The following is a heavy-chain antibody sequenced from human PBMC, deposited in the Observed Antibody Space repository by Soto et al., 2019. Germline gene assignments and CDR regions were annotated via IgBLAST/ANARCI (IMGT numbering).Heavy chain of an antibody. Sequence: ASVKVSCKASGGTFSSYAISWVRQAPGQGLEWMGGIIPIFGTANYAQKFQGRVTITADESTSTAYMELSSLRSEDTAVYYCARGWHYGSGSYYDNWFDPWGQGTLVTVSS. J-gene: IGHJ5*02. D-gene: IGHD3-10*01. CDR3: ARGWHYGSGSYYDNWFDP. V-gene: IGHV1-69*13. CDR2: IIPIFGTA. CDR1: GGTFSSYA.